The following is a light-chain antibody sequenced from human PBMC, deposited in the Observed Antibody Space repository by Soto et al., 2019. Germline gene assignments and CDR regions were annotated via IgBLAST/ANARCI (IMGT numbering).Light chain of an antibody. J-gene: IGKJ3*01. Sequence: EIVLTQSPGTLSLSPGERATLSCRASQSFSTSYLAWYQHKPGQAPRLLIYNTFTRATGIPDRFSGSGSGTDFTLTISILEPEDFAVYCCQQYGGSPFTFGPGTKVDIK. CDR3: QQYGGSPFT. V-gene: IGKV3-20*01. CDR2: NTF. CDR1: QSFSTSY.